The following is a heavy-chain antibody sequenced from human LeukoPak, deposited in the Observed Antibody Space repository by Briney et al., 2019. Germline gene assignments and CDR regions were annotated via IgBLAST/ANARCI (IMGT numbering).Heavy chain of an antibody. V-gene: IGHV3-33*01. CDR1: GFTFSSYG. D-gene: IGHD6-6*01. Sequence: GGSLRLSCAASGFTFSSYGMHWVRQAPGKGLEWVAVIWYDGSSKYYADSVKGRFTISRDNSKNTLYLQMNSLRAEDTAVYYCARDPYSRSSLSGLDYWGQGTLVTVSS. CDR3: ARDPYSRSSLSGLDY. J-gene: IGHJ4*02. CDR2: IWYDGSSK.